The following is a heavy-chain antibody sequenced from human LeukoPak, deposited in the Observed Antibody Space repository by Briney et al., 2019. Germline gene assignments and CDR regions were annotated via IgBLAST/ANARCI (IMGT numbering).Heavy chain of an antibody. CDR3: ARAPRGYSYGPRDY. CDR1: GFTFSTYS. J-gene: IGHJ4*02. Sequence: GGSLRLSCAASGFTFSTYSMNWVRQAPGKGLEWVSSISSSNSYIYYADSVKGRFTISRDNAKNSLYLQMNSLRAEDTAMYYCARAPRGYSYGPRDYWGQGTLVTVSS. V-gene: IGHV3-21*04. CDR2: ISSSNSYI. D-gene: IGHD5-18*01.